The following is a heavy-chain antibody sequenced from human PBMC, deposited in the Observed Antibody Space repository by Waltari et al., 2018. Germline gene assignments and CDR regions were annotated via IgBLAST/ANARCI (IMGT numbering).Heavy chain of an antibody. V-gene: IGHV4-61*02. J-gene: IGHJ4*02. D-gene: IGHD1-26*01. CDR1: GDSIRSNNFY. CDR3: ATDPSIPGSSDDF. Sequence: QVQLQESGPGLVKPSQTLSLTCTVSGDSIRSNNFYWSWVRQPAGRGREWIGRIYASGSTYYNPSLLSRLTIALDTAKNQFALKLTSVTVADTAVYYCATDPSIPGSSDDFWGQGALVTVSS. CDR2: IYASGST.